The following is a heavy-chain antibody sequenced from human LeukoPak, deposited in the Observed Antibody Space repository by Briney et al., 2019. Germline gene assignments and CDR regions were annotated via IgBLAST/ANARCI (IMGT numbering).Heavy chain of an antibody. CDR1: GFTVSSNS. V-gene: IGHV3-53*01. J-gene: IGHJ3*02. D-gene: IGHD3-22*01. Sequence: GGSLRLSCTVSGFTVSSNSMSWVRQAPGKGLEWVSFIYSDNTHYSDSVKGRFTISRDNSKNTLYLQMNSLRVEDTAVYYCARAGYDSSAAYDIWGQGTMVTVSS. CDR2: IYSDNT. CDR3: ARAGYDSSAAYDI.